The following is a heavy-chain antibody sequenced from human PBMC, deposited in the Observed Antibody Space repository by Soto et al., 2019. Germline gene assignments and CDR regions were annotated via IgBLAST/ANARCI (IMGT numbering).Heavy chain of an antibody. CDR3: ARVPTDSGDPLNYSYGMDV. CDR2: MNPNSGNT. V-gene: IGHV1-8*01. D-gene: IGHD3-10*01. CDR1: GYTFTSYD. Sequence: QVQLVQSGAEVKKPGASVKVSCKASGYTFTSYDINWVRQATGQGLEWMGWMNPNSGNTGYAQKFQGRVTMTRHTSISTAYMELSSLRSEDTAVYYCARVPTDSGDPLNYSYGMDVWGQGTTVTVSS. J-gene: IGHJ6*02.